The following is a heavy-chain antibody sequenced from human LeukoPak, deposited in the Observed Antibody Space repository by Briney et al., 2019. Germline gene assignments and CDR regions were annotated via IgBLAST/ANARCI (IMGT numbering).Heavy chain of an antibody. CDR2: IPHGGSYQ. CDR1: GFTFSSYA. CDR3: ARALGRYSSGWYFDL. J-gene: IGHJ4*02. V-gene: IGHV3-30*17. D-gene: IGHD6-19*01. Sequence: GGSLRLSCAASGFTFSSYAMHWVRQAPGKGLKWLAFIPHGGSYQYYADSVKGRFTISRDNSKNTLDLQMNSLRPDDTAVYYCARALGRYSSGWYFDLWGQGTLVTVSS.